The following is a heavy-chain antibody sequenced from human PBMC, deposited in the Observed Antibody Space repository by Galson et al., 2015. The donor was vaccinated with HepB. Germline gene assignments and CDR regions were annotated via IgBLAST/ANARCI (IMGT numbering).Heavy chain of an antibody. CDR3: AKEGLV. CDR2: ISWNSGSI. Sequence: SLRLSCAASGFTFDDYAMHWVRQAPGKGLEWVSGISWNSGSIGYADSVKGRFTISRDNAKNSLYLQMNSLRAEDTALYYCAKEGLVWGQGTLVTVSS. J-gene: IGHJ4*02. V-gene: IGHV3-9*01. CDR1: GFTFDDYA.